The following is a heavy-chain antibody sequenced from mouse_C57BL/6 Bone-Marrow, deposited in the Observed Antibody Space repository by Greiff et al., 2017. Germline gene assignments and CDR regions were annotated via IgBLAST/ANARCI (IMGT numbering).Heavy chain of an antibody. V-gene: IGHV5-4*01. CDR2: ISDGGSYT. J-gene: IGHJ3*01. D-gene: IGHD2-3*01. Sequence: EVMLVESGGGLVKPGGSLKLPCAASGFPFSSYAMSWVRQTPEKRLEWVATISDGGSYTYYPDDVKGRFTISRDNAKNNLYLQMSHLKAEDTAMYYCARDGGWLLPSWFAYWGQGTLVTVSA. CDR1: GFPFSSYA. CDR3: ARDGGWLLPSWFAY.